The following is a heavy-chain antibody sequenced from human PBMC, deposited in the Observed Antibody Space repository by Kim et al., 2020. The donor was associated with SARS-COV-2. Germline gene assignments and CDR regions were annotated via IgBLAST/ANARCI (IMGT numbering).Heavy chain of an antibody. CDR2: IYHSGST. J-gene: IGHJ6*02. V-gene: IGHV4-4*02. CDR3: ARAHFDWRRNYYGMDV. D-gene: IGHD3-9*01. Sequence: SETLSLTCAVSGGSISSSNWWSWVRQPPGKGLEWIGEIYHSGSTNYNPSLKSRVTISVDKSKNQFSLKLSSVTAADTAVYYCARAHFDWRRNYYGMDVWGQGTTVTVSS. CDR1: GGSISSSNW.